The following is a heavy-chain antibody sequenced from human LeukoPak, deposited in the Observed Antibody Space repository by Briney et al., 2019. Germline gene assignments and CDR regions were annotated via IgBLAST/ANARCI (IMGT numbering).Heavy chain of an antibody. CDR2: IYSGGST. CDR3: ARAPYSSSWYFDY. Sequence: GGSLRLSCAASGFTVSANYMSWVRHAPGKGLEWVSVIYSGGSTYYADSVKGRFTISRDNSKNTLYLQMNSLRAEDTAVYYCARAPYSSSWYFDYWGQGTLVTVSS. V-gene: IGHV3-66*01. D-gene: IGHD6-13*01. J-gene: IGHJ4*02. CDR1: GFTVSANY.